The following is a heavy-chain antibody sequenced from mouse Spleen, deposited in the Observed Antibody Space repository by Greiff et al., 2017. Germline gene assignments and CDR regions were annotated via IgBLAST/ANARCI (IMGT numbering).Heavy chain of an antibody. CDR2: IYPGNSDT. Sequence: EVQGVESGTVLARPGASVKMSCKASGYSFTSYWMHWVKQRPGQGLEWIGAIYPGNSDTSYNQKFKGKAKLTAVTSASTAYMELSSLTNEDSAVYYCTFPYYYGSRPHWYFDVWGAGTTVTVSS. D-gene: IGHD1-1*01. J-gene: IGHJ1*01. CDR3: TFPYYYGSRPHWYFDV. CDR1: GYSFTSYW. V-gene: IGHV1-5*01.